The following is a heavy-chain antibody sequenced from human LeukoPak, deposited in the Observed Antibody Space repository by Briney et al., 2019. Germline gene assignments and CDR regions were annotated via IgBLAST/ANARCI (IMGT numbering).Heavy chain of an antibody. CDR1: GYTFTGYY. Sequence: ASVKVSCKASGYTFTGYYMHWVRQAPGQGLEWMGWINPNSGGTNYAQKFQGRVTMTRDTSISTAYMELSRLRSDDTAVYYCARVRDILTGSANRFDPWGQGTLVTVSS. CDR3: ARVRDILTGSANRFDP. V-gene: IGHV1-2*02. D-gene: IGHD3-9*01. J-gene: IGHJ5*02. CDR2: INPNSGGT.